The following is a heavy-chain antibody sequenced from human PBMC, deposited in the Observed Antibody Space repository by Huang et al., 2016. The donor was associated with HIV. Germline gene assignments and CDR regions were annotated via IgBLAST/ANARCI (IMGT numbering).Heavy chain of an antibody. Sequence: QVQLVESGGGVVQPGGSLRLSCNASGFTFGSFGMHWVRQAPGKGLEWVAFIRDDGNNYYYADSVRGRFTISRDNSKDTLYLQMNRLRPDDSAVYYCAKDLTYTFGRHFDYWGRGTLVTVSS. CDR2: IRDDGNNY. D-gene: IGHD3-3*01. CDR1: GFTFGSFG. V-gene: IGHV3-30*02. CDR3: AKDLTYTFGRHFDY. J-gene: IGHJ4*02.